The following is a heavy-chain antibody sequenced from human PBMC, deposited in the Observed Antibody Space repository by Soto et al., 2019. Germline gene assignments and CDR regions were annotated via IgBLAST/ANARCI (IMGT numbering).Heavy chain of an antibody. J-gene: IGHJ4*02. Sequence: GGSLRLSCAASGFTFSSYAMHWVRQAPGKGLEWVAVISYDGSNKYYADSVKGRFTISRDNSKNTLYLQMNSLRAEDTAVYYCARDGRVIVLMVYAIHPYFDYWGQGTLVTVSS. CDR3: ARDGRVIVLMVYAIHPYFDY. CDR2: ISYDGSNK. CDR1: GFTFSSYA. D-gene: IGHD2-8*01. V-gene: IGHV3-30-3*01.